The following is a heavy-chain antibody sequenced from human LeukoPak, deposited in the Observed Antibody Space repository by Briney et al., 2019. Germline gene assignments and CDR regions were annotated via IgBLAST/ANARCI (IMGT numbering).Heavy chain of an antibody. J-gene: IGHJ4*02. D-gene: IGHD3-22*01. V-gene: IGHV3-48*01. CDR1: GFTFSSYS. Sequence: PGGSLRLSCAASGFTFSSYSMNWVRQAPGKGLEWVSYISSSSSTIYYADSVKGRFTISRDNAKNSLYLQMNSLRAEDTAVYYCARDRPYYYDSSGYYHGPIDYWGQGTLVTVSS. CDR3: ARDRPYYYDSSGYYHGPIDY. CDR2: ISSSSSTI.